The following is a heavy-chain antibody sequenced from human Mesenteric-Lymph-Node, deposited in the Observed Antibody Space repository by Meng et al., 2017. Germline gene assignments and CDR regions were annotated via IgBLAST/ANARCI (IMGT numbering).Heavy chain of an antibody. CDR3: VRDVWGLESAFDI. CDR2: INHSGST. Sequence: GSLRLSCAVYGGSFSGYYWSWIRQPPGKGLEWIGEINHSGSTNYNPSLKSRVTISVDTSKNQFSLKLSSVTAADTAVYYCVRDVWGLESAFDIWDQGTMVTVSS. J-gene: IGHJ3*02. CDR1: GGSFSGYY. V-gene: IGHV4-34*01. D-gene: IGHD2-21*01.